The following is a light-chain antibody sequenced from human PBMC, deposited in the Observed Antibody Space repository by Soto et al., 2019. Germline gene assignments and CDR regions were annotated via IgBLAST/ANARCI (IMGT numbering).Light chain of an antibody. V-gene: IGKV3-11*01. Sequence: EIVLTQSPATLSVSPGERATLSCRASQSISSSLAWYQQKPGQAPRLLIYLTSNRAAGIPARFSGSGSETDFTLTISDVEPEDFAVYYCHQRQSWPRTFGQGTKVDIK. CDR3: HQRQSWPRT. J-gene: IGKJ1*01. CDR2: LTS. CDR1: QSISSS.